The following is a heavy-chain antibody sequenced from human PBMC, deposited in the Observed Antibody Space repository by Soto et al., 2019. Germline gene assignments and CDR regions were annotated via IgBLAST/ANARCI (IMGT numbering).Heavy chain of an antibody. CDR1: GGTFSSYA. CDR2: IIPIFGTA. V-gene: IGHV1-69*06. CDR3: ARVRYYYGSGSYLEMTYYYGMDV. Sequence: QGQLVQSGAEVKKPRSSVKVSCQASGGTFSSYAISWVRQAPGQALEWMGGIIPIFGTANYAQKFQGRVTLTAEKSTSTANMELSSQRSEDTDVYYCARVRYYYGSGSYLEMTYYYGMDVWGQGTTVTVSS. D-gene: IGHD3-10*01. J-gene: IGHJ6*02.